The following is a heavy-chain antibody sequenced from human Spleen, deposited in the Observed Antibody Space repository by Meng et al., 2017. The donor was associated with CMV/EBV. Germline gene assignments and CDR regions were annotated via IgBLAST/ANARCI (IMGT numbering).Heavy chain of an antibody. CDR2: INPSGGST. Sequence: ASVKVSCKASGYTFTSYYMHWVRQAPGQGLEWMGIINPSGGSTSYAQKFQGRVTMTRDTSTSTVYMELSSLRSEDTAVYYCARDHQTIGSFWSGSTYYGMDVWGHGTTVTVSS. V-gene: IGHV1-46*01. J-gene: IGHJ6*02. D-gene: IGHD3-3*01. CDR1: GYTFTSYY. CDR3: ARDHQTIGSFWSGSTYYGMDV.